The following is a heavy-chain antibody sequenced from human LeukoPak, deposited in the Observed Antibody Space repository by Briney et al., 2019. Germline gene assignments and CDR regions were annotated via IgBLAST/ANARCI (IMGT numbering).Heavy chain of an antibody. D-gene: IGHD2-15*01. V-gene: IGHV1-8*01. CDR2: VNPNSGHT. J-gene: IGHJ4*02. CDR3: ARGAPGSYCSGGSCPYFDY. CDR1: GYTFSSYD. Sequence: ASVKVSCKASGYTFSSYDINWVRQATGQGLEWMGWVNPNSGHTGYAQKFQGRVTMTRNTSISTAYMELSSLRSEETAGYYGARGAPGSYCSGGSCPYFDYWGQGTLVSVSS.